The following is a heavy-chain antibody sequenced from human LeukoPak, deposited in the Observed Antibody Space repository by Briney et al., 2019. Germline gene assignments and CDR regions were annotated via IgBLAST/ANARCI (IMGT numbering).Heavy chain of an antibody. V-gene: IGHV3-23*01. CDR3: AKDLAAVPGNKYFAY. CDR2: ISGSGGST. J-gene: IGHJ4*02. Sequence: GGSLRLSCAASGFTFSTYDMTWVRQAPGKGLEWVSSISGSGGSTYYADSAKGRFTTSRGNSKNTLYLQMNGLRAEDTAVYYCAKDLAAVPGNKYFAYWGQGTLVTVSS. CDR1: GFTFSTYD. D-gene: IGHD6-19*01.